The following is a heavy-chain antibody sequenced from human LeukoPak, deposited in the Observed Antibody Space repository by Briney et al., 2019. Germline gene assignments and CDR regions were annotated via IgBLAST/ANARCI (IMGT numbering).Heavy chain of an antibody. J-gene: IGHJ1*01. D-gene: IGHD6-13*01. V-gene: IGHV4-34*01. Sequence: PSETLSLTCAVYGGSFSGYYWSWIRQPPGKGLEWTGEINHSGSTNYNPSLKSRVTISVDTSKNQFSLKLSSVTAADTAVYYCARVIAAARGGYFQHWGQGTLVTVSS. CDR1: GGSFSGYY. CDR3: ARVIAAARGGYFQH. CDR2: INHSGST.